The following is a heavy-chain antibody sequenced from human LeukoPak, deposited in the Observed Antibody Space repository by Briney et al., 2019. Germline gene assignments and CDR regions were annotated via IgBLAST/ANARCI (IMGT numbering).Heavy chain of an antibody. Sequence: GGSLRLSCAAAGFTFSSYSLNWVRQAPGKGLEWLSYISGSGGTTYYADSVKGRITISRDNAENSLFLQMNSLRAEDSAVYYCVRRYSGTYFDYWGQGTLVTVSS. CDR2: ISGSGGTT. CDR3: VRRYSGTYFDY. CDR1: GFTFSSYS. J-gene: IGHJ4*02. V-gene: IGHV3-48*01. D-gene: IGHD1-26*01.